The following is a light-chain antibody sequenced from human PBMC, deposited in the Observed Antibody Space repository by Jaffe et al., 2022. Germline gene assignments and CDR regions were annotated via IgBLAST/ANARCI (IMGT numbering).Light chain of an antibody. CDR1: QSVSNN. J-gene: IGKJ1*01. CDR3: QQYYSWWT. CDR2: GAS. Sequence: EIVMTQSPATLSVSPGERATLSCRASQSVSNNLVWYQRKPGQAPRLLIYGASIRPTGIPARFSGSGSGTEFTLTISGLQSEDFAIYYCQQYYSWWTFGQGTKVEIK. V-gene: IGKV3-15*01.